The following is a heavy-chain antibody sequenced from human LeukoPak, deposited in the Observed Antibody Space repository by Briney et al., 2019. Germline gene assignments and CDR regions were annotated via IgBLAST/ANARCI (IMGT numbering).Heavy chain of an antibody. V-gene: IGHV3-64*01. CDR2: ISSNGGST. D-gene: IGHD6-13*01. J-gene: IGHJ4*02. CDR1: GFTFSSYS. Sequence: GGSLRLSCAASGFTFSSYSMNWVRQAPGKGLEYVSAISSNGGSTYYANSVKGRFTISRDNSKNTLYLQMGSLRAEDMAVYYCARDYSSSWWYYFDYWGQGTLVTVSS. CDR3: ARDYSSSWWYYFDY.